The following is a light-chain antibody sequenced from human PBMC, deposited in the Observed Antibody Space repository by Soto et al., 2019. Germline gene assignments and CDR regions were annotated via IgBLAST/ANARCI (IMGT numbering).Light chain of an antibody. V-gene: IGKV4-1*01. CDR1: QSVLYSSNNQNY. CDR3: QQHYSTPLT. CDR2: WAS. Sequence: IVMTQSPDSLAVSLGERATINCKSSQSVLYSSNNQNYLAWYQQKPGQPPKLLIYWASIRESGVPDRFSGSGSGTDFTLTISSLQAEDVAVYYCQQHYSTPLTFGQGTKVEIK. J-gene: IGKJ1*01.